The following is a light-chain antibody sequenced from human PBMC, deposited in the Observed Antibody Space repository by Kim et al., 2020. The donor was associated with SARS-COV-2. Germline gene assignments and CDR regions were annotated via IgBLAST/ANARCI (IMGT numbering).Light chain of an antibody. CDR2: GKN. CDR3: NSRDSSGNHYV. CDR1: SLRSYY. V-gene: IGLV3-19*01. J-gene: IGLJ1*01. Sequence: SSELTQDPAVSVALGQTVRIECQGDSLRSYYASWYQQKPGQAPVLVIYGKNNRPSGIPDRFSGSSSGNTASLTITGAQAEDEADYYCNSRDSSGNHYVFGTGTKVTVL.